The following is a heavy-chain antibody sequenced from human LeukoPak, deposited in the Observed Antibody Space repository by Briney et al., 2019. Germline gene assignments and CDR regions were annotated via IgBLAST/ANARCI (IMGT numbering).Heavy chain of an antibody. Sequence: ASVKVSCKASGYTFTSYAMNWVRQAPGQGLEWMGWINTNTGNPTYAQGFTGRFVFPLDTSVSTAYLQISSLKAEDTAVYYCARVPYSSGWYNGVPRSGFDYWGQGTLVTVSS. CDR3: ARVPYSSGWYNGVPRSGFDY. CDR1: GYTFTSYA. J-gene: IGHJ4*02. D-gene: IGHD6-19*01. V-gene: IGHV7-4-1*02. CDR2: INTNTGNP.